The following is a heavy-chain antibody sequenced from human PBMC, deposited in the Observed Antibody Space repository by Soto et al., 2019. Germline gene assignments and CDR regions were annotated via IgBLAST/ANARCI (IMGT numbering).Heavy chain of an antibody. D-gene: IGHD3-16*01. Sequence: ASVKVSCKASGGTFSSYAISWVRQAPGQGLEWMGGIIPIFGTANYAQKFQGRVTITADKSTSTAYMELSSLRSEDTAVYYCARRGGVEYYYGMDVGGQGTTVTVS. CDR3: ARRGGVEYYYGMDV. CDR2: IIPIFGTA. V-gene: IGHV1-69*06. J-gene: IGHJ6*02. CDR1: GGTFSSYA.